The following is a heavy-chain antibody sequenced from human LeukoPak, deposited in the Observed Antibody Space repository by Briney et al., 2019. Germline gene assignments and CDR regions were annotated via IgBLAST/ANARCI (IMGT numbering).Heavy chain of an antibody. J-gene: IGHJ6*03. D-gene: IGHD3-3*01. CDR2: INWNCGST. V-gene: IGHV3-20*04. CDR1: GVTFDDYG. CDR3: AREKRITIFGVVQYYMDV. Sequence: GGSRRLSCAASGVTFDDYGMSWVRQAPGKGLEWVAGINWNCGSTGYADSVKGGFTICRENAKNSLSMKLNSLRAEDTALYYCAREKRITIFGVVQYYMDVWGKGTTVTVSS.